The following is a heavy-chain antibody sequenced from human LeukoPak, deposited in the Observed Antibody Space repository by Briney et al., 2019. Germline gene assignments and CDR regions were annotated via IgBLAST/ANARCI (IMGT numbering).Heavy chain of an antibody. J-gene: IGHJ4*02. CDR3: ARGASSGWKDY. CDR2: IYYSGST. CDR1: GGSISSYY. V-gene: IGHV4-59*01. D-gene: IGHD6-19*01. Sequence: SETLSLTCTVAGGSISSYYWSWIRQPPGKGLEWIGYIYYSGSTNYNPSLKSRVTISVDTSKNQFSLKLSSVTAADTAVYYCARGASSGWKDYWGQGTLVTVSS.